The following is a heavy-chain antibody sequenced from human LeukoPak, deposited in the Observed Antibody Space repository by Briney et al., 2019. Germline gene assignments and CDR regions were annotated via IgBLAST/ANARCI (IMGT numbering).Heavy chain of an antibody. CDR2: TRFDGSIK. CDR1: GFIFIDYG. J-gene: IGHJ4*02. V-gene: IGHV3-33*01. Sequence: GGSLRLSCAVSGFIFIDYGFHWVRQAPGKGLEWVAVTRFDGSIKQYADSVKDRFTISRDDSKNTLYLQMNFLKSEDTAVYYCARWGGTRQYYFDYWGQGTLVTVSS. CDR3: ARWGGTRQYYFDY. D-gene: IGHD1-1*01.